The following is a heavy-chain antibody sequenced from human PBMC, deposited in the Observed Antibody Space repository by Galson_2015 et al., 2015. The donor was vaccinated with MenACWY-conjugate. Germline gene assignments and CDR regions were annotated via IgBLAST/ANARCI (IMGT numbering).Heavy chain of an antibody. CDR3: ARHPPGGRGMDA. V-gene: IGHV5-51*01. CDR1: GYRFINYW. J-gene: IGHJ6*02. CDR2: IDPVNSNV. Sequence: QSGAEVKKPGESLKISCKGSGYRFINYWIGWVRQMPGKGLQWMGLIDPVNSNVRYSPSFQGQVTISADESISTAYLQWSSLKASDTAMYYCARHPPGGRGMDAWGRGTTATVSS. D-gene: IGHD1-26*01.